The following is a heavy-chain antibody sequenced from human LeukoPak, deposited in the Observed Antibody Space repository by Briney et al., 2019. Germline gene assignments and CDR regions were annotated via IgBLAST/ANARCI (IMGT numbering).Heavy chain of an antibody. Sequence: PGGSLRLSCAASGFTFSSYAMSWVRQAPGKGLEWVGRIKGKPDGGTTDYAAPVRGRFTISRDDSRNTFYLQMNSLKTEDTAVYYCATNHFGAGSWDVWGKGTTVTVSS. CDR1: GFTFSSYA. D-gene: IGHD3-10*01. J-gene: IGHJ6*04. CDR2: IKGKPDGGTT. CDR3: ATNHFGAGSWDV. V-gene: IGHV3-15*01.